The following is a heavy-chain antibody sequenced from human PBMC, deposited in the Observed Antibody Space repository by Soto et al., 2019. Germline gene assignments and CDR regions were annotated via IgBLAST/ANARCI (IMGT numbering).Heavy chain of an antibody. CDR3: ATMVRGVISYYYYYGMDV. D-gene: IGHD3-10*01. V-gene: IGHV1-8*01. CDR2: MNPNSGNT. CDR1: GYTLTSYD. Sequence: ASVKVYCKASGYTLTSYDINWVRQETGQGLEGMGWMNPNSGNTGYAQKFQGRVTITRNPSISTAYMELGSLRSEDTAVYYCATMVRGVISYYYYYGMDVWGQRTTVTVSS. J-gene: IGHJ6*02.